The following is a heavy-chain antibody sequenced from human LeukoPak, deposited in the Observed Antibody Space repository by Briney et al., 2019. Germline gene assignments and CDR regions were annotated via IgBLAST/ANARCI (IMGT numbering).Heavy chain of an antibody. J-gene: IGHJ4*02. Sequence: GGSLRLSCAASGFTFNNYGMHWVRQAPGKGLEWVAIIWYDGNKKYYADSVKGRFTISRDNSKNTLSLQMNSLRAEDTAVYYCARGFIAAAGTAPDYWGQGTLVTVSS. V-gene: IGHV3-33*01. CDR2: IWYDGNKK. CDR3: ARGFIAAAGTAPDY. CDR1: GFTFNNYG. D-gene: IGHD6-13*01.